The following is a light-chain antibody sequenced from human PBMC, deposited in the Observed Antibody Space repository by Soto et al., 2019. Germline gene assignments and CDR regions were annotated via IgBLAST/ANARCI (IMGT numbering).Light chain of an antibody. CDR2: KTS. J-gene: IGKJ1*01. CDR1: QTISNW. V-gene: IGKV1-5*03. CDR3: QQYNSYSPWT. Sequence: DIPMTQSPSTLSASVGDRVTITCRASQTISNWLAWYQQKPGKAPKLPIYKTSNLESGVPSRFSGSGSGTEFTLTISSLQPDDFATYYCQQYNSYSPWTFGQGTKVEIK.